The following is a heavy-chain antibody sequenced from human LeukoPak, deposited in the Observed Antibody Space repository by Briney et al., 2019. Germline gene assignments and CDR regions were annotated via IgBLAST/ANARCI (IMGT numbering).Heavy chain of an antibody. Sequence: PGGSLRLSCAASGFTFSSYGMHWVRQAPGKGLEWVAVISYDGSNKYYADSVKGRFTISRDNSKNTLYLQINSLRAEDTAVYYCARDPLKSPVWWLRSYYMDVWGKGTTVTISS. V-gene: IGHV3-30*03. CDR1: GFTFSSYG. CDR3: ARDPLKSPVWWLRSYYMDV. J-gene: IGHJ6*03. CDR2: ISYDGSNK. D-gene: IGHD5-12*01.